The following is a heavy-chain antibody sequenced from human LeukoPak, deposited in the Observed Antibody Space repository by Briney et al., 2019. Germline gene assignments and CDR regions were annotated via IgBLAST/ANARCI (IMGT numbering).Heavy chain of an antibody. CDR1: GFTFSTYA. J-gene: IGHJ6*02. D-gene: IGHD2-21*02. V-gene: IGHV3-23*01. Sequence: GGSLRLSCAASGFTFSTYAMSWVRQAPGKGLEWVSVISGDGGSTYYEDSVKGRFTISRDNSKNTLYLQMNSLRAEDTAVYYCVHCGGDCYPCCGMDVWGQGITVTVSS. CDR3: VHCGGDCYPCCGMDV. CDR2: ISGDGGST.